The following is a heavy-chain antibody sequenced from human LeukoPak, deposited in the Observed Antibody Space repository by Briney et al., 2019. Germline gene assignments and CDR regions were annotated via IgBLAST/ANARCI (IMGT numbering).Heavy chain of an antibody. CDR2: IHHSGSA. V-gene: IGHV4-34*01. D-gene: IGHD6-13*01. J-gene: IGHJ4*02. CDR3: ARDPIAAAGGDY. Sequence: SETLSLTCAVYGGSISGYYWSWIRQPPGKGLEWIAEIHHSGSANYNPSLKSRVTISIDTSKNQFSLKLSSVTAADTAVYYCARDPIAAAGGDYWGQGTLVTVSS. CDR1: GGSISGYY.